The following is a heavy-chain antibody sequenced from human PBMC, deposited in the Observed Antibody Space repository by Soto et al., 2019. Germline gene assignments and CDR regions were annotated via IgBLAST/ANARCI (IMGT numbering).Heavy chain of an antibody. J-gene: IGHJ4*02. CDR3: ARVIVVVPAATGWGADY. D-gene: IGHD2-2*01. V-gene: IGHV3-30-3*01. Sequence: PGGSLRLSCAASGFPFSSYAMHWVRQSPGKGLEWVAVISYDGSNKYYADSVKGRFTISRDNSKNTLYLQMNSLRAEETAVYYCARVIVVVPAATGWGADYSGQGTLVTVSS. CDR1: GFPFSSYA. CDR2: ISYDGSNK.